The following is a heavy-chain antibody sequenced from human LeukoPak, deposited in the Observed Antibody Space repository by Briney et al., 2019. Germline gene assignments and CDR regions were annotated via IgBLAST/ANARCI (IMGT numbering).Heavy chain of an antibody. CDR2: IRSKAYGGTT. J-gene: IGHJ4*02. CDR3: TREEGGYSDY. V-gene: IGHV3-49*04. Sequence: GGSLRLSCTGSGFTFGDYAMSWVRQAPGKGLEWVGFIRSKAYGGTTEYAASVKGRFTISRDDSKSIAYLQMNSLETEDTAVYYCTREEGGYSDYWGQGTLVTVSS. CDR1: GFTFGDYA. D-gene: IGHD5-12*01.